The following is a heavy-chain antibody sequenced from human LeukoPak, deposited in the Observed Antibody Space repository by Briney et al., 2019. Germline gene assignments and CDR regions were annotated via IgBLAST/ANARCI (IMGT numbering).Heavy chain of an antibody. CDR2: IKQDGSEK. CDR3: ARDSTHYYDSSGYTEDY. D-gene: IGHD3-22*01. J-gene: IGHJ4*02. Sequence: PGGSLRLSCAASGFTFSSYWMSWVRQAPGKGLEWVANIKQDGSEKYYVDSVKGRFTISRDNAKNSLYLQMNSLRAEDTAVYYCARDSTHYYDSSGYTEDYWGQGTLVTASS. V-gene: IGHV3-7*01. CDR1: GFTFSSYW.